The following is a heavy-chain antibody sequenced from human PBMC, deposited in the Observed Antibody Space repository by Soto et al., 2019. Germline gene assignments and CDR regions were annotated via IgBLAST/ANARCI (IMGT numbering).Heavy chain of an antibody. CDR1: GFTFSSDW. V-gene: IGHV3-74*01. CDR3: ARDRQGSQSYFDY. D-gene: IGHD3-10*01. Sequence: EVQLVESGGGLAQPGGSLRLSCAASGFTFSSDWMHWVRQAPGKGLVWVSRINTDGRGTSYADSVKGRFTISRDNAKNTLYLQMNSLRAEDTAVYYCARDRQGSQSYFDYWGQGNMVTVSS. J-gene: IGHJ4*02. CDR2: INTDGRGT.